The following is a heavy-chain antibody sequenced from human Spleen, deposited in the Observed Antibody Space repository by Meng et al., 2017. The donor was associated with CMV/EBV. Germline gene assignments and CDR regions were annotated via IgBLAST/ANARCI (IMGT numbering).Heavy chain of an antibody. V-gene: IGHV3-33*06. J-gene: IGHJ4*02. D-gene: IGHD3-10*01. CDR2: IWYDGSNK. CDR3: AKVRVRFEELALDY. Sequence: ASGFTFSSYGMHWVRQAPGKGLEWVAVIWYDGSNKYYADSVKGRFTISRDNSKNTLYLQMNSLRAEDTAVYYCAKVRVRFEELALDYWGQGTLVTVSS. CDR1: GFTFSSYG.